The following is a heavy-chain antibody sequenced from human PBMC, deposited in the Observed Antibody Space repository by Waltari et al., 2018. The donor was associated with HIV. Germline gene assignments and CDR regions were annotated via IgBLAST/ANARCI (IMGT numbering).Heavy chain of an antibody. CDR1: GGIFSSNG. Sequence: QVQLVQSGAELKKPGSSVKVSCRASGGIFSSNGITWVRQAPGQGLEWMGGFSPIVGTPNYAQEFQGRVTITADESTGTAYMELRSLRSEDTAVYYCARRFTWNKSYYYYGLAVWGQGTTVTVSS. V-gene: IGHV1-69*01. D-gene: IGHD3-10*01. CDR3: ARRFTWNKSYYYYGLAV. J-gene: IGHJ6*02. CDR2: FSPIVGTP.